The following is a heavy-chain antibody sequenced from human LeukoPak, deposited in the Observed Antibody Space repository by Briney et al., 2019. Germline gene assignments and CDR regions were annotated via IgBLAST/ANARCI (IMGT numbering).Heavy chain of an antibody. V-gene: IGHV3-53*01. CDR3: ARGPRGFDP. Sequence: GGSLRLSCAASGFAVSSNDISWVRQAPAKGLEWISVIYSGGSTYNADSVKGRFTVSRDTSKNTLYLQMNSLRADDTAVYYCARGPRGFDPWGQGTLVTVSS. CDR2: IYSGGST. CDR1: GFAVSSND. J-gene: IGHJ5*02.